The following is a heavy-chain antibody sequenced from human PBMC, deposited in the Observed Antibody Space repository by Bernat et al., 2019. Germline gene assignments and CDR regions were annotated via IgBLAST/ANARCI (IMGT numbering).Heavy chain of an antibody. J-gene: IGHJ5*02. CDR1: GFTFSGHW. D-gene: IGHD1-26*01. CDR3: AKDPYSGSYQRGPAETWFDP. Sequence: VQLVESGGDLIQPGGSLRLSCAASGFTFSGHWMHWVRQAPGKGLEWVAVISYDGSNKYYADSVKGRFTISRDNSKNTLYLQMNSLRAEDTAVYYCAKDPYSGSYQRGPAETWFDPWGQGTLVTVSS. CDR2: ISYDGSNK. V-gene: IGHV3-30*18.